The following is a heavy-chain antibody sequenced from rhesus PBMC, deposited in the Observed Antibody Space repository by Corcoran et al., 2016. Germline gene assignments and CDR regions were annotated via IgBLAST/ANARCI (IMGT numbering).Heavy chain of an antibody. D-gene: IGHD6-43*01. Sequence: QVQLQESGPAVVKPSETLSLTCAVSGGSISSSNWWDWIRQCPRKGREWIGGIYGSASSTVYSPSLKSRVTLSIDTSKNQFSLKLSSVTAADTAVYFCARHLGSSYGWRFDVWGAGVLVTVSS. CDR2: IYGSASST. CDR3: ARHLGSSYGWRFDV. CDR1: GGSISSSNW. J-gene: IGHJ5-1*01. V-gene: IGHV4-93*02.